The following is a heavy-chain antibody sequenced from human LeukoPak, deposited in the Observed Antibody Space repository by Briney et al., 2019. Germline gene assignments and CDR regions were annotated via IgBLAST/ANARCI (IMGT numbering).Heavy chain of an antibody. V-gene: IGHV3-48*03. D-gene: IGHD2-15*01. Sequence: GGSLRLSCAASGFTFSSYEMNWVRQAPGKGLEWVSYISSSGSTIYYADSAKGRFTISRDNAKNSLYLQMNSLRAEDTAVYYCARGNYCSGGSCYQTASFDYWGQGTLVTVSS. CDR1: GFTFSSYE. CDR3: ARGNYCSGGSCYQTASFDY. J-gene: IGHJ4*02. CDR2: ISSSGSTI.